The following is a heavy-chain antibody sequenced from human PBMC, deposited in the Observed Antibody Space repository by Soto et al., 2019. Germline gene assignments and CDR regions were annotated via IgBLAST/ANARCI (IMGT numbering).Heavy chain of an antibody. D-gene: IGHD1-26*01. CDR3: ARRYGGNLDY. Sequence: ASEILSLTCTVSGGSISSYYWTWIRQPPGKGLEWIGYIYYRGSTNYNPSLKSRVTISVDTSKNQFSLKLSSVTAADTAVYYCARRYGGNLDYWGQGTLVTVSS. CDR1: GGSISSYY. CDR2: IYYRGST. J-gene: IGHJ4*02. V-gene: IGHV4-59*08.